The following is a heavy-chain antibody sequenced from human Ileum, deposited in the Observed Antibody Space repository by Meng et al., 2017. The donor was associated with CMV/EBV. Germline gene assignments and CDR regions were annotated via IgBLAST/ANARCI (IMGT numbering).Heavy chain of an antibody. J-gene: IGHJ4*02. CDR2: INPNSGGT. Sequence: ASVKVSCKASGYTFAASYMHWVRQAPGQGLEWMGWINPNSGGTNYAQKFQGRVTMTRDTSISTAYMELSRLRSDDTAVYYCARAILLYYFDYWGQGTLVTVSS. V-gene: IGHV1-2*02. CDR1: GYTFAASY. CDR3: ARAILLYYFDY. D-gene: IGHD2-21*01.